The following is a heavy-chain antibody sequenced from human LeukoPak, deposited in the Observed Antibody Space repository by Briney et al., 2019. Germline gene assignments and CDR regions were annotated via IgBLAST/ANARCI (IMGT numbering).Heavy chain of an antibody. CDR2: ISSGSTYT. V-gene: IGHV3-11*03. D-gene: IGHD6-13*01. CDR1: GFTFTDHY. CDR3: SAITIGAAGMIDY. J-gene: IGHJ4*02. Sequence: PGGSLRLSCAASGFTFTDHYMSWIRQAPGKGLEWVSYISSGSTYTNYADSVRGRFTISRDNAKNSLYLQMNSLRTEDAAVYYCSAITIGAAGMIDYWGQGAQVTVSS.